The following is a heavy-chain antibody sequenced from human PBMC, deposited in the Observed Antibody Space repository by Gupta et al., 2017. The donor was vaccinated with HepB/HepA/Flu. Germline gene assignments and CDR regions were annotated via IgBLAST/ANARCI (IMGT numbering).Heavy chain of an antibody. CDR3: ASIGLVPAAIGRAEYFQH. V-gene: IGHV1-69*01. Sequence: VKKPGSSVKVSCKASGGTFSSYAISWVRQAPGQGLEWMGGIIPIFGTANYAQKFQGRVTITADESTSTAYMELSSLRSEDTAVYYCASIGLVPAAIGRAEYFQHWGQGTLVTVSS. J-gene: IGHJ1*01. CDR1: GGTFSSYA. CDR2: IIPIFGTA. D-gene: IGHD2-2*01.